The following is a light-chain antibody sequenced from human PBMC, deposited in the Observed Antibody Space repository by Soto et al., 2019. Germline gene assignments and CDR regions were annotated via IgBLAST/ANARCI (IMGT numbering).Light chain of an antibody. CDR1: QSITTY. V-gene: IGKV1-39*01. J-gene: IGKJ5*01. CDR3: QQTYSIPIS. CDR2: AAS. Sequence: IQMTQSPSSLSASVFDIFTITFRASQSITTYLNWYQQKSGKAPKLLIHAASILQSGVPSRFSGSGSGTDFTLTISSLQLEDFATYYCQQTYSIPISFGQGTRLEI.